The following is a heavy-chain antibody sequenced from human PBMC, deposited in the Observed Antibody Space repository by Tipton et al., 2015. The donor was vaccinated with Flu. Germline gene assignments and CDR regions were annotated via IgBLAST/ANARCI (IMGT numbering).Heavy chain of an antibody. J-gene: IGHJ5*02. CDR3: ATTPLYCSGGSCELPEDYGDYLWWFDP. V-gene: IGHV4-59*01. Sequence: TLSLTCTVSGGSISSYYWSWIRQPPGKGLEWIGYIYYSGSTNYNPSLKSRVTISVDTSKNQFSLKLSSVTAADTAVYYCATTPLYCSGGSCELPEDYGDYLWWFDPWGQGTLVTVSS. D-gene: IGHD2-15*01. CDR2: IYYSGST. CDR1: GGSISSYY.